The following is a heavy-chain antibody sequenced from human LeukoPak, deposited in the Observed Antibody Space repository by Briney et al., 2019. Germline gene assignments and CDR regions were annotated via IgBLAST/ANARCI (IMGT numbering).Heavy chain of an antibody. D-gene: IGHD3-10*01. CDR2: ISGSGDST. CDR3: AKDGYGSGSYIHLDY. CDR1: GFTFSIYA. V-gene: IGHV3-23*01. Sequence: GGSLRLSCAASGFTFSIYAMSWVRQAPGKGLEWVSTISGSGDSTYYADSVKGRFTISRDNSKNTLYLQMNSLRAEDTAVYYCAKDGYGSGSYIHLDYWGQGTLVTVSS. J-gene: IGHJ4*02.